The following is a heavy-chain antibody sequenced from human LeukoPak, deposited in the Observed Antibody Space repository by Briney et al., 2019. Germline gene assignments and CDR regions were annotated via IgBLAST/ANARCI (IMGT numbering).Heavy chain of an antibody. J-gene: IGHJ6*02. D-gene: IGHD6-6*01. V-gene: IGHV3-23*01. CDR3: ARDRDSSSLQEYYYGMDV. CDR2: ISGSGDTT. Sequence: GGSLRLSCAASGFTFSSYSMSWVRQAPGKGLEWVWLISGSGDTTNYADSVKGRFTISRDNSKNTLYLQMNSLRAEDTAVYYCARDRDSSSLQEYYYGMDVWGQGTTVTVSS. CDR1: GFTFSSYS.